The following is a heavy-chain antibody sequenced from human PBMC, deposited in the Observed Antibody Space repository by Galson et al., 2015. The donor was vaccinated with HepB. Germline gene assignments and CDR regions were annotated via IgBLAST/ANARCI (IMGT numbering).Heavy chain of an antibody. Sequence: SVKVSCKASGGTFSSYAISWVRQAPGQGLEWMGGIIPIFGTANYAQKFQGRVTITADESASTAYMELSSLRSEDTAVYYCAREKGYGSGSYHFDYWGQGTLVTVSS. CDR2: IIPIFGTA. CDR1: GGTFSSYA. D-gene: IGHD3-10*01. V-gene: IGHV1-69*13. J-gene: IGHJ4*02. CDR3: AREKGYGSGSYHFDY.